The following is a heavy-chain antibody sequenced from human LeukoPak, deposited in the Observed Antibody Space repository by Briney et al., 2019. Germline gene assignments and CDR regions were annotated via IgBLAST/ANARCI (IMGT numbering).Heavy chain of an antibody. Sequence: ASVKVSCKASVYTFTSFDINWVRQATGQGLEWMGWMNPNSGNTGSAQKFQGRITMTRNTSITTAYMELSSLRSEDTAVYYCARGNKDYGDYARGLSDYWGQGTLVTVSS. J-gene: IGHJ4*02. V-gene: IGHV1-8*01. CDR3: ARGNKDYGDYARGLSDY. CDR2: MNPNSGNT. D-gene: IGHD4-17*01. CDR1: VYTFTSFD.